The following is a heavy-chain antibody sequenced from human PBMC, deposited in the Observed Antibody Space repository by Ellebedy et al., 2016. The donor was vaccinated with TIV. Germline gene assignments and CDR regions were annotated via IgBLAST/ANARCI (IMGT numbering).Heavy chain of an antibody. CDR1: GFPLSNYD. J-gene: IGHJ6*02. Sequence: GESLKISCVVSGFPLSNYDMHWVRQAPGQGLEWVSTVGTDGDSYYADSVEGRFIIPREDAKNSVYLQMDNLKTGDTATYYCARSAALGTPDNGLDVWGQGTQVTVSS. CDR2: VGTDGDS. CDR3: ARSAALGTPDNGLDV. D-gene: IGHD5-24*01. V-gene: IGHV3-13*04.